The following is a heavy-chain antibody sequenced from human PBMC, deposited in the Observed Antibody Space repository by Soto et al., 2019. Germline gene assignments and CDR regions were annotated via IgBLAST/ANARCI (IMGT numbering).Heavy chain of an antibody. D-gene: IGHD1-26*01. CDR2: IYSGGST. CDR1: GFTVSSNY. V-gene: IGHV3-66*01. CDR3: ARELGATNYYGMAV. J-gene: IGHJ6*02. Sequence: PGGSLRLSCAASGFTVSSNYMSWVRQAPGKGLGWVSVIYSGGSTYYADSVKGRFTISRDNSKNTLYLQMNSLRAEDTAVYYCARELGATNYYGMAVWGQGTTVTVSS.